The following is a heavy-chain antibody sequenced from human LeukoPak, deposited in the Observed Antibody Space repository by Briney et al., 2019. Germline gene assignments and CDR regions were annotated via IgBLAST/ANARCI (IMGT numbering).Heavy chain of an antibody. J-gene: IGHJ4*02. CDR1: GGSISSSSYY. Sequence: KPSETLSLTCTVSGGSISSSSYYWGWIRQPAGKGLEWIGRIYTSGITNYNPSLESRLTMSLDTSKNQISLRLSSVTAADTAVYYCARKDGDFWGQGTLVTVSS. V-gene: IGHV4-61*02. CDR3: ARKDGDF. CDR2: IYTSGIT.